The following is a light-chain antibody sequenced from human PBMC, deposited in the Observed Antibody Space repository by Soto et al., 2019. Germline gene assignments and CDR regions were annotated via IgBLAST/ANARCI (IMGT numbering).Light chain of an antibody. CDR3: QQYYSTLT. Sequence: DIVMTQSPDSQAVSLGERATINCKSSQSVLYSSNNKNSLAWYQQKPGQPPKLLIYWASTRESGVPDRFSGSGSGTEFTLTISSLQAEDVAVYYCQQYYSTLTFGGGTKVEIK. V-gene: IGKV4-1*01. J-gene: IGKJ4*01. CDR2: WAS. CDR1: QSVLYSSNNKNS.